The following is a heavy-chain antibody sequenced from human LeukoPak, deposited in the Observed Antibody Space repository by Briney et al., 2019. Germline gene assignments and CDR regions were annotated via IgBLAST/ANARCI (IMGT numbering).Heavy chain of an antibody. D-gene: IGHD3-3*01. V-gene: IGHV4-38-2*01. Sequence: PSETQSLTCAVSGYSISSGYYWGWIRQPPGKGLEWIGSIYHSGSTYYNPSLKSRVTISVDTSKNQFSLKLSSVTAADTAVYYCASSYDFWSGYYFDYWGQGTLVTVSS. CDR3: ASSYDFWSGYYFDY. J-gene: IGHJ4*02. CDR1: GYSISSGYY. CDR2: IYHSGST.